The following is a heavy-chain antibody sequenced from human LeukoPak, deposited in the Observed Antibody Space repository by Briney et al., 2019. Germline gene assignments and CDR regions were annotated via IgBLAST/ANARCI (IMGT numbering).Heavy chain of an antibody. Sequence: PSQTLSLTCTVSGASISSAGYYWSWIRQHPGKGLEWIGYIYYSGSTYSNPSLKSRVAISVDTSKNQFSLKLTSVTAADTAVYNCATEVTPHAIDFWGQGTMVTVS. CDR1: GASISSAGYY. CDR2: IYYSGST. J-gene: IGHJ3*01. V-gene: IGHV4-31*03. CDR3: ATEVTPHAIDF. D-gene: IGHD2-21*02.